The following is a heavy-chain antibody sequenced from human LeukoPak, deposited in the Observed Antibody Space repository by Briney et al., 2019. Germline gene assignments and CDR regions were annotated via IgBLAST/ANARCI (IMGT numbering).Heavy chain of an antibody. CDR1: GFTFSSYA. CDR3: ATYVDTVRYGAFGV. D-gene: IGHD5-18*01. V-gene: IGHV3-30*04. CDR2: ISYDGSNK. J-gene: IGHJ3*01. Sequence: GGSLRLSCAASGFTFSSYAMHWVRQAPGRGLEWVAVISYDGSNKYYADSVKGRFTISRDNSKNTLYLQRNSLRAEDTAVYYCATYVDTVRYGAFGVWGQGTMVTVSS.